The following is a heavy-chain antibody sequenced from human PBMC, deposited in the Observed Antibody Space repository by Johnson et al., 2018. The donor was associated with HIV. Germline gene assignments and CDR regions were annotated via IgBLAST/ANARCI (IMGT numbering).Heavy chain of an antibody. D-gene: IGHD3-16*01. V-gene: IGHV3-7*04. J-gene: IGHJ3*02. CDR3: ARGRGALDI. CDR1: GFTFSIYW. Sequence: EVQLVESGGGVVQPGRSLRLSCAASGFTFSIYWLTWVRQAPGKGLEWVANINQDGSEMYYVDSVKGRFTISRDNANNSLYVQMNSLRAEDTAVYYCARGRGALDIWGQGTMVTVSS. CDR2: INQDGSEM.